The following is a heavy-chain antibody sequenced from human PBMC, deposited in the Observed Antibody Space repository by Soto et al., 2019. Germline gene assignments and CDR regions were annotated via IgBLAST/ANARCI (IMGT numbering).Heavy chain of an antibody. J-gene: IGHJ4*02. V-gene: IGHV1-3*01. D-gene: IGHD2-15*01. Sequence: ASVKVSCKASGYTFSSYAMHWVRQAPGQRLEWMGWINAGNGNTKYSQKFQGRVTITRDTSASTAYMELSSLRSEDTAVYYCARGPGGPDGPGDYWGQGTLVTVSS. CDR3: ARGPGGPDGPGDY. CDR2: INAGNGNT. CDR1: GYTFSSYA.